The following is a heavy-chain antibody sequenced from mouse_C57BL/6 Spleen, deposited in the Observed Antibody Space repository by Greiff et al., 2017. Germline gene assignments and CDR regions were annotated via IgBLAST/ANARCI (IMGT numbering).Heavy chain of an antibody. CDR3: AGTYWYFDV. CDR2: ISSGSSTI. D-gene: IGHD2-14*01. V-gene: IGHV5-17*01. J-gene: IGHJ1*03. Sequence: EVKLVESGGGLVKPGGSLKLSCAASGFTFSDYGMHWVRQAPEKGLEWVAYISSGSSTIYYADTVKGRFTISRDNAKNTLFLQMNSLRSEDTAMYYCAGTYWYFDVWGTGTTVTVSS. CDR1: GFTFSDYG.